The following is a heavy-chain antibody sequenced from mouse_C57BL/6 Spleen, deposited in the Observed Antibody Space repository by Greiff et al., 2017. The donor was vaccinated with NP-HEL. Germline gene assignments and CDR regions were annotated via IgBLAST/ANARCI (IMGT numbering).Heavy chain of an antibody. CDR1: GYTFTSYW. CDR2: IYPSDSET. Sequence: VKLQQSGAELVRPGSSVKLSCKASGYTFTSYWMDWVKQRPGQGLEWIGNIYPSDSETHYNQKFKDKATLTVDKSSSTAYMQLSSLTSEDSAVYYCARRDYYGSSYGYWGQGTTLTVSS. D-gene: IGHD1-1*01. CDR3: ARRDYYGSSYGY. V-gene: IGHV1-61*01. J-gene: IGHJ2*01.